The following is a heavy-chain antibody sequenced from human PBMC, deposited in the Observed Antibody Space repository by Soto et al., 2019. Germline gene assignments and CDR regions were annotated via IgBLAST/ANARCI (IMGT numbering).Heavy chain of an antibody. Sequence: ASVKVSCKASGFTFTSSAVQWVRQARGQRLEWIGWIVVGSGNTNYAQKFQERVTITRDMSTSTAYMELSSLRSEDTAVYYCAADGYCSGGSCYEYDYGMDVWGQGTTVTVSS. CDR1: GFTFTSSA. CDR2: IVVGSGNT. J-gene: IGHJ6*02. V-gene: IGHV1-58*01. CDR3: AADGYCSGGSCYEYDYGMDV. D-gene: IGHD2-15*01.